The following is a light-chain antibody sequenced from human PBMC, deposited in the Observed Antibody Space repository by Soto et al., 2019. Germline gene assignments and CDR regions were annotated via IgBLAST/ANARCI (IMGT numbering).Light chain of an antibody. CDR2: GAS. CDR3: QQYGSSRIT. J-gene: IGKJ5*01. V-gene: IGKV3-20*01. Sequence: EIVLTHSPCTLSLSPVERVTLSCSASQSVSSNYLAWYQQNPGQAPRLLIYGASSRATGIPDRFSGSGSGTDFTLTISRLEPEDFAVYYCQQYGSSRITFGQGTRLEIK. CDR1: QSVSSNY.